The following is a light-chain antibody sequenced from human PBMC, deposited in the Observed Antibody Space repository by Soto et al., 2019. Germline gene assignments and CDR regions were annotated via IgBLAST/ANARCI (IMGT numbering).Light chain of an antibody. CDR3: SSYAGSSSV. J-gene: IGLJ1*01. Sequence: QSALTQPPSASGSPGQSVAISCTGTSSDVGGYNYVSWYQQHPGKAPKLMIYEVNKRPPGVPDRFSGSKSGNTASLTVSGLQAEDEADYYCSSYAGSSSVFGTGTKLTVL. V-gene: IGLV2-8*01. CDR2: EVN. CDR1: SSDVGGYNY.